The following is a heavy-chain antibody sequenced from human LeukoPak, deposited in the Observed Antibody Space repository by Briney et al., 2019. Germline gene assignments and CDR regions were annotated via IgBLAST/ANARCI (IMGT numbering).Heavy chain of an antibody. V-gene: IGHV1-2*02. CDR2: INPNSGGT. Sequence: ASVKVSCKASGYTFTAYYIYWVRQAPGQGLEWMGRINPNSGGTDYAQKYQDRVTMTRDTSISTAYMELSRLRSDDTAVYYCARGDIYFDYWGQGPLVTVSS. CDR3: ARGDIYFDY. J-gene: IGHJ4*02. CDR1: GYTFTAYY.